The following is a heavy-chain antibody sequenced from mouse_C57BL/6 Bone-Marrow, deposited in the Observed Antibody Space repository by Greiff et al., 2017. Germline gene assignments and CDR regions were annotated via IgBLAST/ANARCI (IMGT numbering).Heavy chain of an antibody. D-gene: IGHD2-1*01. CDR2: IWGVGST. CDR3: ASRGYYGNFCFAY. CDR1: GFSLTSYG. V-gene: IGHV2-6*01. Sequence: VMLVESGPGLVAPSQSLSITCTVSGFSLTSYGVDWVRQSPGKGLEWLGVIWGVGSTHYNSALKSRLSISTDNSKRQVFLKMNSLQTDDTAMYYCASRGYYGNFCFAYWGQGTLVTVSA. J-gene: IGHJ3*01.